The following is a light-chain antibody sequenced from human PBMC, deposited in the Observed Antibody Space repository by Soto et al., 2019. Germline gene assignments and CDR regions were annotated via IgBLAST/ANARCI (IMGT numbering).Light chain of an antibody. J-gene: IGKJ5*01. CDR2: AAS. Sequence: EIALRQSPGTLSLCPGDRATLSCRASQGVGNKYLAWYQQRPGQAPSLLIYAASSRATGVPDRFSGSGSGTDFTLTISRLEPEDFAVYYCQQYTNAHGITFGQGTRLEIK. CDR3: QQYTNAHGIT. V-gene: IGKV3-20*01. CDR1: QGVGNKY.